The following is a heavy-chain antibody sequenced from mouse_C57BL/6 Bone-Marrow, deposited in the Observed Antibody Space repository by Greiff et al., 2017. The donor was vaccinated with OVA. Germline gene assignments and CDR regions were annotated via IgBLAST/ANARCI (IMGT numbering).Heavy chain of an antibody. V-gene: IGHV14-4*01. CDR3: TTSAGSSYGFAY. Sequence: EVQLQQSGAELVRPGASVKLSCTASGFNIKDDYMHWVKQRPEQGLEWIGWIDPENGDTEYASKFQGKATITADTSSNTAYLQLSSLTSEDTAVDYCTTSAGSSYGFAYWGQGTLVTVSA. D-gene: IGHD1-1*01. CDR2: IDPENGDT. CDR1: GFNIKDDY. J-gene: IGHJ3*01.